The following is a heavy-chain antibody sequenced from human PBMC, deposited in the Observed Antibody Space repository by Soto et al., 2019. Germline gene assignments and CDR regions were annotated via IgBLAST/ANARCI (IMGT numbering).Heavy chain of an antibody. D-gene: IGHD5-18*01. Sequence: QVQLVQSGAEVKKPGSSVKLSCKVSGGTFISYAISWGRQAPGRGLEWMGGIIPVFGTANYTQQFQGRVTITADESTITAYMELSSLRTEDTALYYCARGRVNTYLTAFDYRGQGSLVTGSS. J-gene: IGHJ4*02. CDR3: ARGRVNTYLTAFDY. V-gene: IGHV1-69*01. CDR1: GGTFISYA. CDR2: IIPVFGTA.